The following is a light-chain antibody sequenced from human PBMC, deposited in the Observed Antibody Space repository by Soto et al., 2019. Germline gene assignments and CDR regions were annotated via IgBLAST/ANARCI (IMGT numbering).Light chain of an antibody. J-gene: IGKJ1*01. V-gene: IGKV3-15*01. Sequence: EIVMTQSPATLSVTPGERATLSCRASQSVSSNLAWYQQKPGQAPRLLIYGASTRATGIPARFSGSGSGTEFTLTISSLQSEDFAVYYCQQYNNWPPWTFGQGSMVDNK. CDR1: QSVSSN. CDR2: GAS. CDR3: QQYNNWPPWT.